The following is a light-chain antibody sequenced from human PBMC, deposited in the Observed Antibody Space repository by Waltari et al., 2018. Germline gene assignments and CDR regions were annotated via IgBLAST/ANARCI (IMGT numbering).Light chain of an antibody. V-gene: IGKV3-11*01. J-gene: IGKJ4*01. CDR2: DAS. CDR3: QQRSNWPPGALT. CDR1: QSVSSY. Sequence: EIVLTQSPATLSLSPGERATLSCRASQSVSSYLAWYQQKPGKAPRLLIYDASNRATGTPARFSGSGSGTDFTLTISSLEPEDFAVYYCQQRSNWPPGALTFGGGTKVEIK.